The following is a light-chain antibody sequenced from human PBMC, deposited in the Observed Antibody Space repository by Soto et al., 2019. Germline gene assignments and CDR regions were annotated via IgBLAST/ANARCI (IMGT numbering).Light chain of an antibody. CDR1: QNIGTW. V-gene: IGKV1-5*03. CDR2: KAS. J-gene: IGKJ4*01. Sequence: DIQMTQSPSTLSASVGEGVTITCRASQNIGTWLAWYQQKPGKAPKLLIYKASSLESGVPSRFSGSGSGTEFILTITSLQPDDFATYYCQQYNSYATFGRGTKVEIK. CDR3: QQYNSYAT.